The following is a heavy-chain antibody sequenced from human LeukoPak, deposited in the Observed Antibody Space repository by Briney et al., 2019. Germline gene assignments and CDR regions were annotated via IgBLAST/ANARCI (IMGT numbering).Heavy chain of an antibody. Sequence: SETLSLTCTVSSGSISNYYWSWIRQPPGKGLEWIGYVYYSGSTNYNPSLKSRVTISVDTSNRQFSLRLSSVTTADTALYYCARGTLRGNNGAYGMDVRGRGTTVTVSS. J-gene: IGHJ6*02. D-gene: IGHD1/OR15-1a*01. CDR2: VYYSGST. CDR1: SGSISNYY. CDR3: ARGTLRGNNGAYGMDV. V-gene: IGHV4-59*01.